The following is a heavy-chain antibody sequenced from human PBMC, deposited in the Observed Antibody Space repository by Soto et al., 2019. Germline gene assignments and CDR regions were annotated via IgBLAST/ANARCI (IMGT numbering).Heavy chain of an antibody. CDR1: GYTFTSYG. D-gene: IGHD3-10*01. V-gene: IGHV1-18*01. CDR3: ARDPGESSYLLSSGTTFDP. Sequence: ASVKVSCKASGYTFTSYGISWVRQAPGQGLERMGWISAYNGNTNYAQKLQGRVTMTTDTSTSTAYMELRSLRSDDTAVYYCARDPGESSYLLSSGTTFDPWGQGTLVTVSS. J-gene: IGHJ5*02. CDR2: ISAYNGNT.